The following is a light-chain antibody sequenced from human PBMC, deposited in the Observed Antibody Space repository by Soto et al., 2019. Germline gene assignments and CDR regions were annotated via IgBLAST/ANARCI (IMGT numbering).Light chain of an antibody. CDR1: SSDLGGYHS. V-gene: IGLV2-14*01. CDR3: SSYTSSNTQL. J-gene: IGLJ3*02. CDR2: EVS. Sequence: QSALTQPASVSGSPGQSITISCTGTSSDLGGYHSVSWYQQHPGKAPKLIIYEVSNRPSWVSYRFFGSKSGNTASLTISGLQAEDEADYYCSSYTSSNTQLFGGGTKVTVL.